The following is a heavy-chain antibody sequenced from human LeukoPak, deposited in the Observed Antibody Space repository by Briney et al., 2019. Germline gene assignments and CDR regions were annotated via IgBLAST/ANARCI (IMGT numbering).Heavy chain of an antibody. CDR1: GYSISSGFY. D-gene: IGHD1-1*01. V-gene: IGHV4-38-2*02. Sequence: SETLSLTCTVSGYSISSGFYWGWIRQPPGKGLEWTGSIYHSGSTHYNSSLKSRVTISVDTSKNQLSLKLSSVAAADTAVYYCARGVGLTQGGTFDYWGQGTLVTVSS. CDR2: IYHSGST. J-gene: IGHJ4*02. CDR3: ARGVGLTQGGTFDY.